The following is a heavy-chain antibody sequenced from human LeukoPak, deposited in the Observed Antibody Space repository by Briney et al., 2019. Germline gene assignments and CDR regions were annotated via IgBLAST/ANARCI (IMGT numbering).Heavy chain of an antibody. D-gene: IGHD4-17*01. J-gene: IGHJ3*02. V-gene: IGHV3-21*01. Sequence: GGSLRLSCAASGFTFSSYGMNWVRQAPGKGLEWVSSISTSSSYIYYADSMKGRFTISRDNAKNSLYLQMNSLRAEDTAVYYCARDLSLLSTTTVITKAFDIWGQGTMVTVSS. CDR1: GFTFSSYG. CDR2: ISTSSSYI. CDR3: ARDLSLLSTTTVITKAFDI.